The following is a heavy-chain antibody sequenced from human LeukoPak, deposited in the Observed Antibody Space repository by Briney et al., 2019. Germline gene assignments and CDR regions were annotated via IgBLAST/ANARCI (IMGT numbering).Heavy chain of an antibody. CDR1: GFTFRSYW. Sequence: PGGSLRLSCAASGFTFRSYWMSWVRQAPGKGLEWVSSISSSSSYIYYADSVKGRFTISRDNAKNSLYLRMNSLRAEDTAVYYCARDVGSYFDYWGQGTLVTVSS. V-gene: IGHV3-21*01. D-gene: IGHD1-26*01. J-gene: IGHJ4*02. CDR3: ARDVGSYFDY. CDR2: ISSSSSYI.